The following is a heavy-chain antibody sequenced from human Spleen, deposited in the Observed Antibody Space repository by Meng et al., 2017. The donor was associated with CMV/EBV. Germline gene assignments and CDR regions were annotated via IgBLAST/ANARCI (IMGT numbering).Heavy chain of an antibody. Sequence: SETLSLTCTVSGGSISSGGYYWTWVRQHPGKGLEWIGYIHYSGGTYDNPSLRSRVTISVDVFKNQFSLKLSSVTAADTAVYYCARARFDYWGQGTLVTVSS. CDR2: IHYSGGT. V-gene: IGHV4-31*03. CDR1: GGSISSGGYY. CDR3: ARARFDY. J-gene: IGHJ4*02.